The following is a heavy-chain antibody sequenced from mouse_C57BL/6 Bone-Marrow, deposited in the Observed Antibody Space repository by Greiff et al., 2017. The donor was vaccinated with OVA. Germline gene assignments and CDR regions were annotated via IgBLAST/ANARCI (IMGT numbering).Heavy chain of an antibody. J-gene: IGHJ2*01. Sequence: QVQLQQPGAELVKPGASVKMSCKASGYTFTSYVITWVKQRPGQGLEWIGDIYPGSGSTNYNEKFKSKATLTVDTSSSTAYMQLSSLTSEDSAVYYCARFGDSSGYVGYWGQGTTLTVSS. CDR3: ARFGDSSGYVGY. V-gene: IGHV1-55*01. D-gene: IGHD3-2*02. CDR2: IYPGSGST. CDR1: GYTFTSYV.